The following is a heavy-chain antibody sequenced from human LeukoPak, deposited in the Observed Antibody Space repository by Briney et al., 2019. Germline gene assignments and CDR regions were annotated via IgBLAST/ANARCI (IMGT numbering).Heavy chain of an antibody. CDR3: ARASGEIWFGELSFLGYFDY. D-gene: IGHD3-10*01. CDR1: GGSFSGYY. Sequence: SETLSLTCAVYGGSFSGYYWSWIRQPPGKGLEWIGEINHSGSTNYNPSLKSRVTISVDTSKNQFSLQLNSVTPEDTAVYYCARASGEIWFGELSFLGYFDYWGQGTLVTVSS. J-gene: IGHJ4*02. V-gene: IGHV4-34*01. CDR2: INHSGST.